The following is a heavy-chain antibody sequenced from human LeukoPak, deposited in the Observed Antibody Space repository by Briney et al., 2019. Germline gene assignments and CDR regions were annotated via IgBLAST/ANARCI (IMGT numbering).Heavy chain of an antibody. V-gene: IGHV3-30*04. J-gene: IGHJ4*02. CDR2: ISYDGRNR. CDR1: GFTFNSYA. D-gene: IGHD3-16*02. Sequence: PGRSLRLSCAASGFTFNSYAMHWVRQAPGKGLEWVAVISYDGRNRYYADSVKGRFTVSRDNSKSTLYLQMNSLRAEGTAVYFCPIGDGLGELSSSFDYWGQGTLVTVSS. CDR3: PIGDGLGELSSSFDY.